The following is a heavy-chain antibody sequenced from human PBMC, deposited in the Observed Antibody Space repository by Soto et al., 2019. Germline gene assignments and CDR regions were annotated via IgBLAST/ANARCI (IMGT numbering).Heavy chain of an antibody. J-gene: IGHJ6*03. CDR3: ARGRIPIVVVPDYYYYMDV. D-gene: IGHD2-2*01. CDR1: GYSFTSYW. V-gene: IGHV5-51*01. Sequence: PGESLKISCKGSGYSFTSYWIGWVRQMPGKGLEWMGIIYPGDSDTRYSPSFQGQVTISADKSISTAYLQWSSLKASDTAMYYCARGRIPIVVVPDYYYYMDVWGTGTTVTVSS. CDR2: IYPGDSDT.